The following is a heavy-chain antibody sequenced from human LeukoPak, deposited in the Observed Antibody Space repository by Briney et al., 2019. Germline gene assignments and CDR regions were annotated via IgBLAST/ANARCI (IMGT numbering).Heavy chain of an antibody. D-gene: IGHD3-10*01. CDR3: AREVYGSGSYSGMDV. Sequence: PVKVSCKASGGTFSSYAISWVRQAPGQGLEWMGRIIPIFGIANYAQKFQGRVTITADKSTSTAYMELSILRSEDTAVYYCAREVYGSGSYSGMDVWGQGTTVTVSS. V-gene: IGHV1-69*04. CDR2: IIPIFGIA. J-gene: IGHJ6*02. CDR1: GGTFSSYA.